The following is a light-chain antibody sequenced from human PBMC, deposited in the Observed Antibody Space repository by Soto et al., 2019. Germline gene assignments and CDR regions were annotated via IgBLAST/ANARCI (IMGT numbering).Light chain of an antibody. CDR1: SSDVGAYNY. V-gene: IGLV2-14*01. J-gene: IGLJ1*01. CDR3: SSYTTSNTHV. CDR2: DVS. Sequence: QSVLTQPASGSGSPGQSITISCTGTSSDVGAYNYVSWHQQHPGKAPKLLIYDVSSRPSGVSHRFSASKSGNTASLTISGLQAEDEADYYCSSYTTSNTHVFGTGTKVTVL.